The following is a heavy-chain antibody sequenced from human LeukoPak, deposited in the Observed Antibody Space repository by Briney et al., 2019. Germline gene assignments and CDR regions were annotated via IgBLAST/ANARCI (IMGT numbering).Heavy chain of an antibody. Sequence: KPSETLSLTCTVSGGSISSYYWSWIRQPPGKGLEWIGYIYYSGSTNYNPSLKSRVTISVDTSKNQFSLKLSSVTAADTAVYYCARYEVGGFDSWFDPWGQGTLVTVSS. CDR3: ARYEVGGFDSWFDP. D-gene: IGHD3-9*01. CDR1: GGSISSYY. J-gene: IGHJ5*02. CDR2: IYYSGST. V-gene: IGHV4-59*08.